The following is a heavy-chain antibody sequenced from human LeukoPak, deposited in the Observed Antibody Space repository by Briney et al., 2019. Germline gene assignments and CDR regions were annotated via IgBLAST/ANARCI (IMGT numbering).Heavy chain of an antibody. CDR1: GGSISSDY. D-gene: IGHD3-10*01. CDR3: ARSSRGGLYGFDI. CDR2: TYYTGST. J-gene: IGHJ3*02. Sequence: SETLSLTCTVSGGSISSDYWSWIRQPPGKGLEYIGYTYYTGSTNYNPSLKSRVTISLDTSKNQFSLNLRSVTAADTAVYYCARSSRGGLYGFDIWGQGTMVTVSS. V-gene: IGHV4-59*01.